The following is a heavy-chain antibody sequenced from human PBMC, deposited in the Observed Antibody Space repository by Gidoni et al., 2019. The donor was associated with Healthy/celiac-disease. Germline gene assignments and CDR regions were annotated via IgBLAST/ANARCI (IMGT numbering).Heavy chain of an antibody. CDR2: IKSKTDGGTT. CDR1: GFTFSNAW. J-gene: IGHJ4*02. Sequence: EVQLVESGGGLVKPGGSLRLSCAASGFTFSNAWMSWVRQAPGKGLEWVGRIKSKTDGGTTDYAAPVKGRFTISRDDSKNTLYLQMNSLKTEDTAVYYCTTDNGADYYDSSGEYYFDYWGQGTLVTVSS. V-gene: IGHV3-15*01. CDR3: TTDNGADYYDSSGEYYFDY. D-gene: IGHD3-22*01.